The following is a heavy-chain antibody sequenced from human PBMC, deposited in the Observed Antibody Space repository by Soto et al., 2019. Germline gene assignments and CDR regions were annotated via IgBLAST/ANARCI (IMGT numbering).Heavy chain of an antibody. J-gene: IGHJ1*01. Sequence: QVQLVESGGGVVQPGRSLRLSCAASGFTFNHYGMHWVRQAPGEGLEWVAAISSDGSYKLYADSVKGRFPISRDNSKNTLYLQKGRLSDEDRAMYYCVGGGGYFQHRGQGTPVSVSS. CDR3: VGGGGYFQH. D-gene: IGHD3-16*01. CDR1: GFTFNHYG. V-gene: IGHV3-30*03. CDR2: ISSDGSYK.